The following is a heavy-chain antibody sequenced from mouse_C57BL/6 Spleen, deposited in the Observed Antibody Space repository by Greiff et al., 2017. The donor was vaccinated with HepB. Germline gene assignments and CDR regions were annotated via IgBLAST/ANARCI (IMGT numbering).Heavy chain of an antibody. CDR2: IDPETGGT. CDR3: TREDYYGSSYWYFDV. Sequence: VKLMESGAELVRPGASVTLSCKASGYTFTDYEMHWVKQTPVHGLEWIGAIDPETGGTAYNQKFKGKAILTADKSSSTAYMELRSLTSEDSAVYYCTREDYYGSSYWYFDVWGTGTTVTVSS. D-gene: IGHD1-1*01. V-gene: IGHV1-15*01. CDR1: GYTFTDYE. J-gene: IGHJ1*03.